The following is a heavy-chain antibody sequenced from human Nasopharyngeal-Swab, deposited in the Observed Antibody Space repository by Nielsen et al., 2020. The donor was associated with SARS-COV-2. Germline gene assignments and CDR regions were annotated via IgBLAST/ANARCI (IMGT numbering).Heavy chain of an antibody. J-gene: IGHJ6*02. CDR2: DIHTGSA. V-gene: IGHV4-39*01. CDR3: ARQTGMDV. CDR1: GGSIMRSSYY. Sequence: SETLSLTCTVSGGSIMRSSYYLGWFRQPPGKGLEWLGGDIHTGSAHYTPSFKSRVTISVDMSRTQFFLRVASVSAEDTAVYYCARQTGMDVWGQGTSVTVSS.